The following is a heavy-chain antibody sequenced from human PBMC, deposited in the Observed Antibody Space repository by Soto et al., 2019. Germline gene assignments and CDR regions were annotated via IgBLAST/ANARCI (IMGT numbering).Heavy chain of an antibody. CDR1: GFPFINFA. D-gene: IGHD2-8*01. V-gene: IGHV3-23*01. Sequence: GGSLRLSCAASGFPFINFAMSLVRQSPGKALEWVASLDTSGDITFYASSVKGRFFISRDNSRKTLFLQMSSLRADDSAVYYCAKASRAYETKGLFSDSWGQGTPVTVSS. CDR3: AKASRAYETKGLFSDS. CDR2: LDTSGDIT. J-gene: IGHJ5*02.